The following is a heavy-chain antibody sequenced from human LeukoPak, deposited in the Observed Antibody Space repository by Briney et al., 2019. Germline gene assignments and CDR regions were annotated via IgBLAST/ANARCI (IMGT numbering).Heavy chain of an antibody. CDR3: ASTTYCGGDCYSIRDAFDI. D-gene: IGHD2-21*01. CDR2: TQNTGST. J-gene: IGHJ3*02. Sequence: PSETLSLTCTVSGGSISSYYWSWIRQSPGRGLEWIGYTQNTGSTKYNPSLKSRVTISVDTSKNQISLKLSYVTAADTAVYYCASTTYCGGDCYSIRDAFDIWGQGTMVTVSS. CDR1: GGSISSYY. V-gene: IGHV4-4*09.